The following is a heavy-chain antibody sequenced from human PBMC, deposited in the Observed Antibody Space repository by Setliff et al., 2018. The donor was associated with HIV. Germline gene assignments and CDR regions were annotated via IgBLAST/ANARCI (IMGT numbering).Heavy chain of an antibody. V-gene: IGHV4-61*09. Sequence: SETLSLTCTVSGGSIGSGSHYWSWIRQPAGKGLEWIGHIYTTGSTNYNPSLKSQVTISADTSNNQFSLRLTSMTAADTAVYYCAKTSVGATGLYAFDIWGQGTMVTVSS. CDR3: AKTSVGATGLYAFDI. CDR2: IYTTGST. CDR1: GGSIGSGSHY. D-gene: IGHD1-26*01. J-gene: IGHJ3*02.